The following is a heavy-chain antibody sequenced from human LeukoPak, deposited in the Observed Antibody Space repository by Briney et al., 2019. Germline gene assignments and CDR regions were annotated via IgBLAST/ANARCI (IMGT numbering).Heavy chain of an antibody. V-gene: IGHV3-74*01. CDR3: AELGITMIGGV. D-gene: IGHD3-10*02. J-gene: IGHJ6*04. CDR2: ITSDGSST. CDR1: GFTFSRYW. Sequence: PGGSLRLSCAASGFTFSRYWMHWVRHAPGKGLVWVSRITSDGSSTTYADSVKGRFTISRDNAKNTLYLQMNSLRAEDTAVYYCAELGITMIGGVWGKGTTVTISS.